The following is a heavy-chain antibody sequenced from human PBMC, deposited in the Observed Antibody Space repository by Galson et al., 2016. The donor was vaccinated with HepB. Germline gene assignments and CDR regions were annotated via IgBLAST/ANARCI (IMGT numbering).Heavy chain of an antibody. D-gene: IGHD2-2*01. CDR1: GSTFTSYG. CDR2: VSAYNGKT. V-gene: IGHV1-18*01. CDR3: AREWFGSSWYNWFDP. Sequence: SVKVSCKAAGSTFTSYGIAWIRQAPGQGLEWTGRVSAYNGKTNYAQRFQDRVTMTTDTFSTTVYMELKSLRLDDTAVYYCAREWFGSSWYNWFDPWGQGTLVTCSS. J-gene: IGHJ5*02.